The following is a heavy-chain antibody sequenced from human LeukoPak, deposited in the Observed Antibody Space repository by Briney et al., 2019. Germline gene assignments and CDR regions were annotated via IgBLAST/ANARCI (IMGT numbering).Heavy chain of an antibody. CDR2: MSAGDAST. CDR3: AELLDHSRGFYYNAMDV. J-gene: IGHJ6*02. Sequence: GGSLRLSCAASGFTFSTYAMSWVRQPPGKGLEWVSTMSAGDASTYYADSVQGRFTISRDNSKNTLSLQMNTLRAEDTAVYYCAELLDHSRGFYYNAMDVWGRGTTVTVSS. D-gene: IGHD1-26*01. V-gene: IGHV3-23*01. CDR1: GFTFSTYA.